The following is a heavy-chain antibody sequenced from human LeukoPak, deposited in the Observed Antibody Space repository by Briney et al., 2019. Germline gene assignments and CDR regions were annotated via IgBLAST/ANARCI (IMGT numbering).Heavy chain of an antibody. D-gene: IGHD6-19*01. CDR1: GFTFSSYG. CDR3: AKGDSSGWSFDY. J-gene: IGHJ4*02. V-gene: IGHV3-30*18. CDR2: ISYDGSNK. Sequence: GGSLRLSCAASGFTFSSYGMHWVRQAPGKGLEWVAVISYDGSNKYYADSVKGRFTISRDNSKNALYLQMNSLRAEDTAVYYCAKGDSSGWSFDYWGQGTLVTVSS.